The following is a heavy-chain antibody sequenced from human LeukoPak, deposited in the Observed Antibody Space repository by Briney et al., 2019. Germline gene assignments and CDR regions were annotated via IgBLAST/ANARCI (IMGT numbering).Heavy chain of an antibody. J-gene: IGHJ4*02. Sequence: SVKVSCKASGGTFSSYAISWVRQAPGQGLEWMGRIIPILGIANYAQKFQGRVTITADKSTSTAYMELSSLRSEDTAVYYCASFGGRSSSWPFDYWGQGTLVTVSS. CDR1: GGTFSSYA. CDR3: ASFGGRSSSWPFDY. V-gene: IGHV1-69*04. CDR2: IIPILGIA. D-gene: IGHD6-13*01.